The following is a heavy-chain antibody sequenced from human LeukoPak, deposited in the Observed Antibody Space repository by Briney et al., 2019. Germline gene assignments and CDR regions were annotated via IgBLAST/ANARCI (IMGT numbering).Heavy chain of an antibody. D-gene: IGHD1-7*01. V-gene: IGHV3-30*04. CDR1: GFTFSSYA. Sequence: PGGSLRLSCAASGFTFSSYAMHWVRQAPGKGLEWVAVISYDGSNKYYADSVKGRFTISRDNSKNTLYLQMNSLRAEDTAVYYCTRVKATGTYSSAMEVWGKGATVAVSS. CDR2: ISYDGSNK. J-gene: IGHJ6*03. CDR3: TRVKATGTYSSAMEV.